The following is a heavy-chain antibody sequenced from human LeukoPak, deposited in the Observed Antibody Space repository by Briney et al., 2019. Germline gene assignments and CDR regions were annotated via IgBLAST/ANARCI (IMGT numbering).Heavy chain of an antibody. CDR1: GGSISSYY. Sequence: PSETLSLTCTVSGGSISSYYWSWIRQPPGKGLEWIGYIYHSGSTNYNPSLKSRVTISVDTSKNQFSLKLSSVTAADTAVYYCASIAAALYFDYWGQGTLVTVSS. CDR2: IYHSGST. V-gene: IGHV4-59*01. D-gene: IGHD6-13*01. J-gene: IGHJ4*02. CDR3: ASIAAALYFDY.